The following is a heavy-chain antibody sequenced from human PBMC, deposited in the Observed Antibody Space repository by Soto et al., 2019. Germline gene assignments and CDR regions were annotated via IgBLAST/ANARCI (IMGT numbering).Heavy chain of an antibody. Sequence: SETLSLTCTVSGASVSSGNYYWGWIRQPPGKGLEWIGSIFYTGSTDYNPSLNSRVTISVDTSKNHFSLKLNSVTAADTAVYYCARPILSGLGRGWFDPWGQGTLVTVSS. CDR3: ARPILSGLGRGWFDP. CDR1: GASVSSGNYY. CDR2: IFYTGST. J-gene: IGHJ5*02. V-gene: IGHV4-39*02. D-gene: IGHD3-10*01.